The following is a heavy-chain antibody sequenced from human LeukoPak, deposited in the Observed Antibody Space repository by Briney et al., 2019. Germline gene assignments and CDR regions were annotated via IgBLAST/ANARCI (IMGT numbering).Heavy chain of an antibody. CDR1: GFTFSSYA. Sequence: GGSLRLSCAASGFTFSSYAMSWVRQAPGKGLEWVSTISDSGGSTYYADSVKGRFTISRDNSKNTLYLQMNSLRAEDTAVYYCAKANSITIFGVISPVDYWGQGTAVTVSS. V-gene: IGHV3-23*01. CDR3: AKANSITIFGVISPVDY. J-gene: IGHJ4*03. D-gene: IGHD3-3*01. CDR2: ISDSGGST.